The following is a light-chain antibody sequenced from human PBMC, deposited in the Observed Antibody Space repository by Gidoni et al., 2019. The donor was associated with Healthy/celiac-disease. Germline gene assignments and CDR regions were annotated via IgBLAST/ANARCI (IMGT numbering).Light chain of an antibody. CDR3: QQYYSTPRWT. Sequence: DIVMTQSPASLASSLGERATINCKSSQSVLYSSNNKNYLAWYQQKPGQPPKLLIYWASTRESGVPDRFSGSGSGTDFTLTISSLQAEDVAVYYCQQYYSTPRWTFGQGTKVEIK. CDR2: WAS. J-gene: IGKJ1*01. V-gene: IGKV4-1*01. CDR1: QSVLYSSNNKNY.